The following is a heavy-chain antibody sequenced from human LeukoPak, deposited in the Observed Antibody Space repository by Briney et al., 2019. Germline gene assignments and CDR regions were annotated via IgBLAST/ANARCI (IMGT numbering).Heavy chain of an antibody. D-gene: IGHD3-10*01. CDR2: TSSDGGNK. V-gene: IGHV3-30-3*01. CDR1: GFTFSSYA. Sequence: GTSLRLSCAASGFTFSSYAMYWVRQAPGKGLEWVAITSSDGGNKYYADSVKGRFTISRDNSKNTLYLQMNSLRTEDTAVYYCARDNSGSGSYIQLDYWGQGTRDTVSS. J-gene: IGHJ4*02. CDR3: ARDNSGSGSYIQLDY.